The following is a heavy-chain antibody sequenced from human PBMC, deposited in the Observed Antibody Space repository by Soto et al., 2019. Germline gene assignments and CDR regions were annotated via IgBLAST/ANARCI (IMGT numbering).Heavy chain of an antibody. J-gene: IGHJ4*02. CDR3: ARKSRFIAVAGGGY. CDR1: GYTFTSYD. V-gene: IGHV1-8*01. CDR2: MNPNSGNT. Sequence: QVQLVQSGAEVKKPGASVKVSCKASGYTFTSYDINWVRQATGQGLEWMGWMNPNSGNTGYAQKFQGRVTMTWNTSISTAYMELSSLRSEDTAVYYCARKSRFIAVAGGGYWGQGTLVTVSS. D-gene: IGHD6-19*01.